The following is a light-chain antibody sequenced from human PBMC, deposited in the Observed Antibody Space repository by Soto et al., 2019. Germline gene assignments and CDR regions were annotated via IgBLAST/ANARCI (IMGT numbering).Light chain of an antibody. CDR2: EVT. J-gene: IGLJ2*01. Sequence: QSALTQPASVSGSPGQSSTSSCSRTTHNVGGSNYVAWYQQHPGKALKLIIFEVTNRPSGISDRFSGSKSGNTASLTISGLQADDESHYYCSSYTSSTTLVFGGGTTATVL. CDR1: THNVGGSNY. V-gene: IGLV2-14*01. CDR3: SSYTSSTTLV.